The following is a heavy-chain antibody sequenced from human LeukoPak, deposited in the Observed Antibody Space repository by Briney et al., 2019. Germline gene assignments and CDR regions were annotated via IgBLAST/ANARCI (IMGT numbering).Heavy chain of an antibody. Sequence: PSETLSLTCTVSGGSISGSNYYWGWIRQPPGKDLEWIGSIYYSGSTYYNPSLKSRVTISVDASKNQFSLKLSSVTAADTAVYYCARHLDSYNGFDPWGQGTLVTVSS. D-gene: IGHD5-24*01. CDR2: IYYSGST. V-gene: IGHV4-39*01. J-gene: IGHJ5*02. CDR1: GGSISGSNYY. CDR3: ARHLDSYNGFDP.